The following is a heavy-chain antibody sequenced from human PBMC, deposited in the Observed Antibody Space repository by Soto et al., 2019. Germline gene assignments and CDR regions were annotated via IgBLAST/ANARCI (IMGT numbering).Heavy chain of an antibody. CDR1: GGTFSRYA. CDR2: IIPMFGTT. V-gene: IGHV1-69*01. J-gene: IGHJ5*01. CDR3: ARASIHGSSWYFWFDP. D-gene: IGHD6-13*01. Sequence: QVQLVQSGAEVRKPGSSVKVSWKASGGTFSRYAINWVRQAPGQGLEWMGGIIPMFGTTNYAQKFKGRVTITADESTSTVYMELNTLRSEDAAVYYCARASIHGSSWYFWFDPWGQGTLVTVSS.